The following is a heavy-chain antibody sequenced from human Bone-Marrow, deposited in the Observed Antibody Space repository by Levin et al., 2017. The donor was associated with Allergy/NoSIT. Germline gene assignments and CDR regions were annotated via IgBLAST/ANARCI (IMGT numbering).Heavy chain of an antibody. CDR3: ARDPNEWLLPDYYFDY. CDR2: IWYDGSNK. J-gene: IGHJ4*02. D-gene: IGHD3-22*01. CDR1: GFTFSSYG. V-gene: IGHV3-33*01. Sequence: PGGSLRLSCAASGFTFSSYGMHWVRQAPGKGLEWVAVIWYDGSNKYYADSVKGRFTISRDNSKNTLYLKMNSLRAEETAVYYCARDPNEWLLPDYYFDYWGQGTLVTVSS.